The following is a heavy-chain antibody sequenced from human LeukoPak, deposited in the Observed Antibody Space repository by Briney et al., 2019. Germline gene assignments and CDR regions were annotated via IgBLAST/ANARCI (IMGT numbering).Heavy chain of an antibody. CDR2: IYYSGST. J-gene: IGHJ4*02. V-gene: IGHV4-39*01. CDR1: GGSISSSSYY. D-gene: IGHD1-26*01. Sequence: SETLSLTCTVSGGSISSSSYYWGWIRQPPGKGLEWMGSIYYSGSTYYNPSLKSRVTISVDTSKNQSSLKLSSVTAADTAVYYCARFHSGSYWYFDYWGQGTLVTVSS. CDR3: ARFHSGSYWYFDY.